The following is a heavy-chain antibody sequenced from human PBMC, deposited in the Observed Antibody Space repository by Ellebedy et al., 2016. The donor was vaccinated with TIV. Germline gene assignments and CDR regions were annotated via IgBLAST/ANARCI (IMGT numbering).Heavy chain of an antibody. CDR1: GGSISSGGYY. D-gene: IGHD2/OR15-2a*01. V-gene: IGHV4-31*03. Sequence: SETLSLXXTVSGGSISSGGYYWSWIRQHPGKGLEWIGYIYYSGSTYYNPSLKSRVTISVDTSKNQFSLKLSSVTAADTAVYYCAREAEESTNWFDPWGQGTLVTVSS. J-gene: IGHJ5*02. CDR2: IYYSGST. CDR3: AREAEESTNWFDP.